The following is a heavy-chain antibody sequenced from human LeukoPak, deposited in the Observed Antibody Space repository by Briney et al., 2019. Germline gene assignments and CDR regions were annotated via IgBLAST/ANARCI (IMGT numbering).Heavy chain of an antibody. Sequence: SETLPLTCTVSGGSISSGDYYWSWIRQPPGKGLEWIGYIYYSGSTYYNPSLKSRVTISVDTSKNQFSLKLSSVTAADTAVYYCARAMKDAFDIWGQGTMVTVSS. CDR1: GGSISSGDYY. V-gene: IGHV4-30-4*01. CDR3: ARAMKDAFDI. J-gene: IGHJ3*02. CDR2: IYYSGST.